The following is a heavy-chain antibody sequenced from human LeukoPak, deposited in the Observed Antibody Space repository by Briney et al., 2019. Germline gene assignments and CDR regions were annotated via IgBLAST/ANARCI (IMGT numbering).Heavy chain of an antibody. V-gene: IGHV4-34*01. CDR2: INHSGST. CDR1: GGSFSVYY. Sequence: SETLSLTCAVYGGSFSVYYWSWIRQPPGKGLEWIGEINHSGSTNYNPSLKSRVTISVDTSKNQFSLKLSSVTAADTAVYYCARAGTYSSGPSDYWGQGTLVTVSS. CDR3: ARAGTYSSGPSDY. D-gene: IGHD3-22*01. J-gene: IGHJ4*02.